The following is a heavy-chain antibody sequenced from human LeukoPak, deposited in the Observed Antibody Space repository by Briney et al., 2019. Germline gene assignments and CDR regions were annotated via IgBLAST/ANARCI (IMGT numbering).Heavy chain of an antibody. CDR1: GFTFSSYS. CDR3: ARDPFSYGMMSYFDY. CDR2: ISSSSSYI. Sequence: GGSLRLSCAASGFTFSSYSMNWVRQAPGKGLEWGSSISSSSSYIYYADSVKGRFTISRDNSKNTLYLQMNSLRAEDTAVYYCARDPFSYGMMSYFDYWGQGTLVTVSS. J-gene: IGHJ4*02. D-gene: IGHD4-17*01. V-gene: IGHV3-21*01.